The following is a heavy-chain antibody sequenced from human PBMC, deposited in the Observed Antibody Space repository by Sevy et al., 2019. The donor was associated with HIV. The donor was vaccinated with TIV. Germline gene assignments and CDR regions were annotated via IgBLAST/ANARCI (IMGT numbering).Heavy chain of an antibody. CDR1: GFIFSNFA. D-gene: IGHD1-26*01. J-gene: IGHJ1*01. CDR2: TSYDGSHK. Sequence: GGSLRLSCTVSGFIFSNFAMHWVRQAPGKGLEWVAVTSYDGSHKYYEDSVKGRFTVSRDNSRNILTLEMNSLRRDDTAVYYCARGENDDEFFQYWGQGTLVTVSS. V-gene: IGHV3-30*04. CDR3: ARGENDDEFFQY.